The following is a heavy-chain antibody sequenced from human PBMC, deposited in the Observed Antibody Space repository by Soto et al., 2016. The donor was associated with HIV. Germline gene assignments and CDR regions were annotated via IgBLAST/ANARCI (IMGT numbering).Heavy chain of an antibody. CDR3: ARDMITFGGLSVPTYYYYMDV. Sequence: QVQLVQSGAEVKKPGASVKVSCKASGYTFTSYGISWVRQAPGQGLEWMGWISAYNGNTNYAQKLQGRVTMTTDTSTSTAYMELRSLRSDDTAVYYCARDMITFGGLSVPTYYYYMDVWGKGTTVTVSS. D-gene: IGHD3-16*01. CDR2: ISAYNGNT. J-gene: IGHJ6*03. V-gene: IGHV1-18*01. CDR1: GYTFTSYG.